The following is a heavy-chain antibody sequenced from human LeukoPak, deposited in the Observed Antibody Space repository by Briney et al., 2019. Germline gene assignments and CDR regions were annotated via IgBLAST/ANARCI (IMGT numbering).Heavy chain of an antibody. D-gene: IGHD6-13*01. J-gene: IGHJ6*02. CDR3: ARLPLAAAGRGYYYYYGMDV. V-gene: IGHV4-59*08. Sequence: SETLSLTRTVSGGSISSYYWSWIRQPPGKGLEWIGYIYYSGSTNYNPSLKSRVTISVDTSKNQFSLKLSSVTAADTAVYCCARLPLAAAGRGYYYYYGMDVWGQGTTVTVSS. CDR2: IYYSGST. CDR1: GGSISSYY.